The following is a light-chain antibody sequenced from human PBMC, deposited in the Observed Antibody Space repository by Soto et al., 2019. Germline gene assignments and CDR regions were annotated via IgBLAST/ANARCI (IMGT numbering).Light chain of an antibody. CDR1: SSNVGAGYD. Sequence: QSVLTQPPSVSGAPGQRVTIACTGSSSNVGAGYDVHWYQQPPGTAPKLLIYANSNRPSGVPDRFSGSKSGTSASLAITGLQAEDEADYYCQSYDSSLSGSVFGGGTKVTVL. CDR3: QSYDSSLSGSV. V-gene: IGLV1-40*01. CDR2: ANS. J-gene: IGLJ2*01.